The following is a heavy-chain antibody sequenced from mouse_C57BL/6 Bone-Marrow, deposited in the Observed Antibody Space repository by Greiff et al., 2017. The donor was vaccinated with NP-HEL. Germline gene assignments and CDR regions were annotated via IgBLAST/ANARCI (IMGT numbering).Heavy chain of an antibody. CDR1: GYTFTDYY. Sequence: VQLQQSGPELVKPGASVKISCKASGYTFTDYYMNWVKQSHGKGLEWIGDINPNNGGTSYNQKFKGKATLTVDKSSSTAYMELRSLTSEDSAVYYCARDGYYSSWYFDVWGTGTMVTVSS. CDR3: ARDGYYSSWYFDV. CDR2: INPNNGGT. V-gene: IGHV1-26*01. J-gene: IGHJ1*03. D-gene: IGHD2-3*01.